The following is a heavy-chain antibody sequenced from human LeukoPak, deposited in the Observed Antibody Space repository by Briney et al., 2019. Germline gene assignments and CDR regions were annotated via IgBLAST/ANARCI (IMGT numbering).Heavy chain of an antibody. J-gene: IGHJ4*02. Sequence: ASVKVSCKASGYTFTSYGISWVRQAPGQGLEWMGWISAYNGNTNYAQKLQGRVTMTTDTSTSTAYMELRGLRSDDTAVYYCAIRYSGGYFIDYWGQGTLVTVSS. D-gene: IGHD1-26*01. V-gene: IGHV1-18*01. CDR2: ISAYNGNT. CDR1: GYTFTSYG. CDR3: AIRYSGGYFIDY.